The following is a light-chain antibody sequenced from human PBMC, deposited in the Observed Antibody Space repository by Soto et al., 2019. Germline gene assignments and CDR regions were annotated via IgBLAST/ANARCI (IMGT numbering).Light chain of an antibody. CDR1: QSISSW. CDR3: QQKT. V-gene: IGKV1-5*01. Sequence: DIQMTQSPSTLSASVGDRVTITCRASQSISSWLAWYQQKPGKAPKLLIYDASSLESGVPSRFSGSGSLTYMPLTISSLQPDDFATYYCQQKTFGQGTKVEIK. J-gene: IGKJ1*01. CDR2: DAS.